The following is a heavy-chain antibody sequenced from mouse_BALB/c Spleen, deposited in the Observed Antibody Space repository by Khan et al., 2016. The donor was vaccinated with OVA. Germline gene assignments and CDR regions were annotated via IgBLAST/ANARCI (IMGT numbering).Heavy chain of an antibody. CDR1: GFSLTTYD. Sequence: QVQLKESGPGLVAPSQSLSITCTVSGFSLTTYDVHWVRQPPGKGLEWLGIIWAGGNTNYNSALMSRLSISKDNSKSQVFLKMNSLQADDTAMCYCARSTVMDYWGQGTSVTVSS. CDR2: IWAGGNT. CDR3: ARSTVMDY. D-gene: IGHD1-1*01. J-gene: IGHJ4*01. V-gene: IGHV2-9*02.